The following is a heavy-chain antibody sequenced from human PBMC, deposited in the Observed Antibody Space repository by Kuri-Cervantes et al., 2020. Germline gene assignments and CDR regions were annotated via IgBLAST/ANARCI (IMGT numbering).Heavy chain of an antibody. CDR1: GFTFSSYA. V-gene: IGHV3-30-3*01. CDR3: ARTRGWRENGMDV. Sequence: GESLNISCAASGFTFSSYAMHWVRQAPGKGLEWVAVISYDGSNKYYADSVKGRFTISRDNSKNTLYLQMNSLRAEDTAVYYCARTRGWRENGMDVWGQGTTVTVSS. D-gene: IGHD1-26*01. CDR2: ISYDGSNK. J-gene: IGHJ6*02.